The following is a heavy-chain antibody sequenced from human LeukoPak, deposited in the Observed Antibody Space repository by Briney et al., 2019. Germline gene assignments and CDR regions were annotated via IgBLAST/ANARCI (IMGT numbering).Heavy chain of an antibody. CDR3: ARVPDYGDLYDAFDI. CDR2: IYYSGNT. J-gene: IGHJ3*02. Sequence: SETLSLTCSVSGGSISNSNWWSWVRQPPRKGLEWIGEIYYSGNTNYNPSLKSRVTISVDKSKNQVSLKLTSVTAAGTAVYYCARVPDYGDLYDAFDIWGQGTMVTVSS. CDR1: GGSISNSNW. D-gene: IGHD4-17*01. V-gene: IGHV4-4*02.